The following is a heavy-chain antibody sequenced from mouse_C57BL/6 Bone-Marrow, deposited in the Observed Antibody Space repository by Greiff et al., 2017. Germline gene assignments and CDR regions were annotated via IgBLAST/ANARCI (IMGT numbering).Heavy chain of an antibody. CDR2: IYPGSGST. D-gene: IGHD1-1*01. J-gene: IGHJ2*01. V-gene: IGHV1-55*01. Sequence: QVQLPPPAAELVKPGASVKMSCKASGYTFTSYWITWVKQRPGQGLEWIGDIYPGSGSTNYNEKFKSKATLTVDTSSSTAYMQLSSLTSEDSAVYYCAREDYYGSSSDYWGQGTTLTVSS. CDR3: AREDYYGSSSDY. CDR1: GYTFTSYW.